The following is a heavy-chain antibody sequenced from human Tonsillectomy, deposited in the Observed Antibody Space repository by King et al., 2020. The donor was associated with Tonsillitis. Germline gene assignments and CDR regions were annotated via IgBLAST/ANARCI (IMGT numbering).Heavy chain of an antibody. D-gene: IGHD1-26*01. Sequence: QLVQSGAEVKKPGESLKISCKGSGYSFTSYWIGWVRQMPGKGLEWMGIIYPGDSDTRYIPSFQCQVTISADKSISTAYLQWSSLKASDTAMYYCARLGPYLGATRPFDYWGQGTLVTVSS. J-gene: IGHJ4*02. CDR2: IYPGDSDT. CDR1: GYSFTSYW. V-gene: IGHV5-51*01. CDR3: ARLGPYLGATRPFDY.